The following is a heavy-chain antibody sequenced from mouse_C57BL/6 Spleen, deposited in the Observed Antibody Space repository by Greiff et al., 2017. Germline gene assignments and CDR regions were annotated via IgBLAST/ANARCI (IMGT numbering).Heavy chain of an antibody. CDR1: GYTFTSYW. CDR3: ARVETGTGYFDV. Sequence: QVQLQQPGAEVVKPGASVKMSCKASGYTFTSYWITWVKQRPGQGLEWIGDIYPGSGSTNYNEKFKSKATLTVDTSSSTAYMQLSSLTSEDSAVYYCARVETGTGYFDVWGTGTTVTVSS. D-gene: IGHD4-1*01. V-gene: IGHV1-55*01. J-gene: IGHJ1*03. CDR2: IYPGSGST.